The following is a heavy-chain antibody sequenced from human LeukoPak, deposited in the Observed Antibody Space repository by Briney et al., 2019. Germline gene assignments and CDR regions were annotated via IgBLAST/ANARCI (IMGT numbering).Heavy chain of an antibody. D-gene: IGHD3-10*01. CDR3: ARRGGSESSYNIDY. V-gene: IGHV5-51*01. J-gene: IGHJ4*02. CDR2: IFPGDSDT. CDR1: GSIFTTYW. Sequence: GASLQISCEGSGSIFTTYWIGWVRQLPGKGLEWMGIIFPGDSDTRYRPSFQGQVTISADKSISTAYLQWSSLKASDTAMYYCARRGGSESSYNIDYWGQGTLVTVSS.